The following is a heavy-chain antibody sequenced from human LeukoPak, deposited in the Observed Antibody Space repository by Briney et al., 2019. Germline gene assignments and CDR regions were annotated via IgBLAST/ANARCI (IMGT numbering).Heavy chain of an antibody. J-gene: IGHJ4*02. D-gene: IGHD3-10*01. CDR1: GFTFSSYA. CDR2: ISYDGSKN. CDR3: AKDIIPYYYGSGSPGDY. Sequence: GGSLRLSCTASGFTFSSYAMHWVRQAPGKGLAWMAVISYDGSKNHYADSVKDRFAISRDNSKNTVYLQMNSLRAEDTAVYYCAKDIIPYYYGSGSPGDYWGQGTLVTVSS. V-gene: IGHV3-30*09.